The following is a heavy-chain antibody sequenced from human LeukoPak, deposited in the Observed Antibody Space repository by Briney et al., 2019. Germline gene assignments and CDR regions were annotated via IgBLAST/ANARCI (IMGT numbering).Heavy chain of an antibody. V-gene: IGHV1-46*01. J-gene: IGHJ4*02. CDR3: ARGYTYGDY. CDR2: INPSSGST. Sequence: GASVKVSCTASGYTFTSYYMHWVRQAPGQGLEWMGIINPSSGSTSYAQNFQGRVTMTRDTSSSTVNMELSSLRSEDTAVYYCARGYTYGDYWGQGTLVTVSS. CDR1: GYTFTSYY. D-gene: IGHD5-18*01.